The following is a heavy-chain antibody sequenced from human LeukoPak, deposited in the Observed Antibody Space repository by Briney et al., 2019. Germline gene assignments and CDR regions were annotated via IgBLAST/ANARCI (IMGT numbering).Heavy chain of an antibody. CDR3: ARSGGDTAMDYFDY. V-gene: IGHV3-53*01. CDR2: IYSGGST. Sequence: GGSLRLSCAASGFTFSSYAMSWVRQAPGKGLEWVSVIYSGGSTYYADSVKGRFTISRDNSKNTLYLQMNSLRAEDTAVYYCARSGGDTAMDYFDYWGQGTLVTVSS. J-gene: IGHJ4*02. D-gene: IGHD5-18*01. CDR1: GFTFSSYA.